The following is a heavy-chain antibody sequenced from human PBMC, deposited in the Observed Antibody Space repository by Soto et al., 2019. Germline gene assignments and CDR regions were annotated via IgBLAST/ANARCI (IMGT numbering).Heavy chain of an antibody. Sequence: LSLTCTVPGGSISSYYWSWIRQPPGKGLEWIGYIYYSGSTNYNPSVKSRVTISVDTSKNQFSLKPSSVTAADTAGYYCARGGLYYDSSGEFDYWGQGTLVTVSS. J-gene: IGHJ4*02. CDR1: GGSISSYY. D-gene: IGHD3-22*01. V-gene: IGHV4-59*01. CDR3: ARGGLYYDSSGEFDY. CDR2: IYYSGST.